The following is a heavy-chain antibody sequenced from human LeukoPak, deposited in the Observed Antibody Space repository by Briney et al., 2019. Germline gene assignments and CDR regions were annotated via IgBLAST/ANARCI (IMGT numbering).Heavy chain of an antibody. V-gene: IGHV4-61*02. CDR1: GGSISSGSFY. CDR2: IYTSGST. CDR3: ARDRRGPGLAAFAFDY. D-gene: IGHD6-13*01. Sequence: SQTLSLTCTVSGGSISSGSFYWSWIRQPAGEGLEFIGRIYTSGSTNYNPSLKSRVNISIDKSKNQFSLSLSSVTAADTAVYYCARDRRGPGLAAFAFDYWGQGALVIVSS. J-gene: IGHJ4*02.